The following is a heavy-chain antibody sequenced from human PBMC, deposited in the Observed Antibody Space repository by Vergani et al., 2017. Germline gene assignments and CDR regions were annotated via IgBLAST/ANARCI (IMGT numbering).Heavy chain of an antibody. V-gene: IGHV4-59*01. J-gene: IGHJ4*02. D-gene: IGHD1-14*01. CDR3: ARSIVSRNPPDYFDN. CDR2: VEDSGYF. Sequence: QVQLQESGPGLVRPSETLSLTCTVSGGSFSGYYWNWIRQTPGEGLEWIGYVEDSGYFNYNPSLKTRVSMSSDTSNNQFSLMLSSVTVSDTAVYYCARSIVSRNPPDYFDNWGQGNLVTVSS. CDR1: GGSFSGYY.